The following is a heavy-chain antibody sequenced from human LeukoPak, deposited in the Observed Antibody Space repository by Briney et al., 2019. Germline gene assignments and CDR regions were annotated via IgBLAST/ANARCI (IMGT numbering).Heavy chain of an antibody. V-gene: IGHV4-59*12. CDR3: ARGVGATPNFDY. J-gene: IGHJ4*02. Sequence: SETLSLTCTVSGGSISSYYWSWIRQPPGKGLEWIGDIYYSGSTNYNPSLKSRVTISVDTSKNQFSLKLSSVTAADTAVYYCARGVGATPNFDYWGQGTLVTVSS. CDR2: IYYSGST. D-gene: IGHD1-26*01. CDR1: GGSISSYY.